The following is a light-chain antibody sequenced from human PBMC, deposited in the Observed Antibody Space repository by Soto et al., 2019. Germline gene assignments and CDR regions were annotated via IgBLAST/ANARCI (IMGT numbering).Light chain of an antibody. CDR1: QSVSSN. CDR2: GAS. Sequence: EIVMTQSPATLSVSPGERATVSCRASQSVSSNLACYKQKLGQAPRLLIYGASTRATGIPARFSVSGSGTEYTLTIRSLQSEDFAFYYGQQYNNWPAAFGHGTKVEI. V-gene: IGKV3-15*01. CDR3: QQYNNWPAA. J-gene: IGKJ1*01.